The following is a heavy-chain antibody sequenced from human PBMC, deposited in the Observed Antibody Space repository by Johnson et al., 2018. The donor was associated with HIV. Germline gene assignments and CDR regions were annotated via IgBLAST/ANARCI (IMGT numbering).Heavy chain of an antibody. Sequence: VHLVESGGGLVQTGGSLRLSCAASGFTFSSYDMHWVRQATGKGLEWVSAIGTAGDTYYPGSVKGRFTISRENAKNSLYLQMNSLRAEDTAVYYCTTIRRDIVAPLVPHDAFDIWGQGTMVTVSS. CDR3: TTIRRDIVAPLVPHDAFDI. D-gene: IGHD5-12*01. J-gene: IGHJ3*02. CDR2: IGTAGDT. CDR1: GFTFSSYD. V-gene: IGHV3-13*01.